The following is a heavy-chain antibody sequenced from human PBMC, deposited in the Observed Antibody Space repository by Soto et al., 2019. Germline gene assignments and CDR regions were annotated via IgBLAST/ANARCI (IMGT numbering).Heavy chain of an antibody. CDR2: INAGNGNT. Sequence: ASVKVSCKASGYTFTSYAMHWVRQAPGQRLEWMGWINAGNGNTKYSQKFQGRVTITRXXXXXXXXXXXXXXRXEDTAVYYCARSAITFGGVIVPLDYWGQGTQVTVSS. V-gene: IGHV1-3*01. CDR3: ARSAITFGGVIVPLDY. J-gene: IGHJ4*02. D-gene: IGHD3-16*02. CDR1: GYTFTSYA.